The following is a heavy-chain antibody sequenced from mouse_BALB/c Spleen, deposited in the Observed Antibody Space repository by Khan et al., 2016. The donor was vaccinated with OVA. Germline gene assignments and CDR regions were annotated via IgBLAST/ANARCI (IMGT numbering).Heavy chain of an antibody. CDR2: ISYSGST. Sequence: EVQLQESGPGLVKPSQSLSLTCTVNGYSITSNYAWNWIRQFPGNKLEWMGYISYSGSTNYNPSLKSRLSITRDTSKNQFFLLLHSVTTDDSATYYWARGNYCGYALAYWGQGTSVTVSS. D-gene: IGHD1-1*01. CDR3: ARGNYCGYALAY. J-gene: IGHJ4*01. V-gene: IGHV3-2*02. CDR1: GYSITSNYA.